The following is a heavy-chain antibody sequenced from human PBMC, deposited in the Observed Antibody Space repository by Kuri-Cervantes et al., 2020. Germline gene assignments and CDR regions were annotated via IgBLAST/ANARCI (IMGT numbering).Heavy chain of an antibody. CDR2: IKQDGSEK. Sequence: GESLKISCAASGFTFSSYWMSWVRQAPGKGLEWVANIKQDGSEKYYVDSVKGRFTISRDNAKNSLYLHMDSMRDEDTAVYYCASGSGSYYYFDFWGQGTLVTVSS. CDR3: ASGSGSYYYFDF. V-gene: IGHV3-7*01. D-gene: IGHD1-26*01. J-gene: IGHJ4*02. CDR1: GFTFSSYW.